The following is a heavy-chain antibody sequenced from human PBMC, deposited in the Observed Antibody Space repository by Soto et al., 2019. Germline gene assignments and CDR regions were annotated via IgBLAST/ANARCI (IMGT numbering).Heavy chain of an antibody. CDR3: ARGHPNYDGSGSYYPDY. CDR1: GFTFSSYS. J-gene: IGHJ4*02. Sequence: EVQLVESGGGLVQPGGSLRLSCAASGFTFSSYSMNWVRQAPGKGLEWVSYISSSSSTIYYADSVKGRFTISRDNAKNSLYLQMNSLRDEDTAVYYCARGHPNYDGSGSYYPDYWGQGTLVTVSS. CDR2: ISSSSSTI. V-gene: IGHV3-48*02. D-gene: IGHD3-10*01.